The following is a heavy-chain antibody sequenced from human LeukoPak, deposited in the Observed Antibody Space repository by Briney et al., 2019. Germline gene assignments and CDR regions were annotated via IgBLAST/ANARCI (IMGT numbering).Heavy chain of an antibody. CDR1: GYTFTSYY. Sequence: ASVKVSCKASGYTFTSYYMHWVRQAPGQGLEWMGIINPSGGSTSYAQKFQGRVTMTRDTSTSTVYMELSSLRSEDTAVYYCARDVGSYYDSSGYHNYFDYWGQGTLVTVSS. V-gene: IGHV1-46*01. CDR3: ARDVGSYYDSSGYHNYFDY. D-gene: IGHD3-22*01. CDR2: INPSGGST. J-gene: IGHJ4*02.